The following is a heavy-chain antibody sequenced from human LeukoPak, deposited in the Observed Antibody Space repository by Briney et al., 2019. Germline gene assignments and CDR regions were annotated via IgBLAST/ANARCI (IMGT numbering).Heavy chain of an antibody. V-gene: IGHV3-23*01. CDR2: ISGSGGST. CDR3: ARGYSSSSWSLFDY. D-gene: IGHD6-6*01. Sequence: HPGGSLRLSSAASGFTFSIYAMSWVRQAPGKGLEWVSDISGSGGSTYYADSVKGRFNITTDNSKNTLYLQMNSLRAEDTAVYYCARGYSSSSWSLFDYWGQGTLVTVSS. J-gene: IGHJ4*02. CDR1: GFTFSIYA.